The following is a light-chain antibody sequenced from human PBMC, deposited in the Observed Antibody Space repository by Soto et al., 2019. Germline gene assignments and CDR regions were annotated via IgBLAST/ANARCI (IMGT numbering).Light chain of an antibody. CDR2: DVT. Sequence: QSVLTQPRSVSGSPGQSVTISCTGTSSDVGGYNYVSWYQQHPAKAPKLMIYDVTKRPSGVPDRFSGSKSGNTASLTISGLQAEDEADYYCSSYTSSSPCVFGTGTKVTVL. V-gene: IGLV2-11*01. J-gene: IGLJ1*01. CDR1: SSDVGGYNY. CDR3: SSYTSSSPCV.